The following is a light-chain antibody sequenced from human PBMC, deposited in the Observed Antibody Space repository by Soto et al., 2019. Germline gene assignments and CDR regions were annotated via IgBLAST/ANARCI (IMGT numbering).Light chain of an antibody. CDR1: QSVSSSF. J-gene: IGKJ1*01. V-gene: IGKV3-20*01. CDR2: DAS. Sequence: EIVLTQSPGTLSLSPGERATLSCRASQSVSSSFLAWYQQKPGQAPRLLIYDASSRATGIPDRFSGSGSGTDFTLTISRLEPEDFAVYYCQQYGSSAMWTFGQGTKVEIK. CDR3: QQYGSSAMWT.